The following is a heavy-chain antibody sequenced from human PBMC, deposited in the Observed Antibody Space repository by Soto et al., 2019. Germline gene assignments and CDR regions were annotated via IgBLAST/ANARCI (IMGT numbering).Heavy chain of an antibody. CDR1: GGSISSYY. V-gene: IGHV4-59*01. CDR3: ARVEGYCSGGSCYPYYYYYYGMDV. D-gene: IGHD2-15*01. Sequence: SETLSLTCTVSGGSISSYYWSWIRQPPGKGLEWIGYIYYSGSTNYNPSLKSRVTISVDTSKNQFSLKLSSVTAADTAVYYCARVEGYCSGGSCYPYYYYYYGMDVWGQGTTVTVSS. J-gene: IGHJ6*02. CDR2: IYYSGST.